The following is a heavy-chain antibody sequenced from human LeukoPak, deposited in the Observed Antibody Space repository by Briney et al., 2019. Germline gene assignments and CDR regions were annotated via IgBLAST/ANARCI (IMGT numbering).Heavy chain of an antibody. CDR2: INHSGST. CDR1: GGSFSGYY. V-gene: IGHV4-34*01. D-gene: IGHD2-2*01. CDR3: ARASCSSTSRSRGWYFDL. Sequence: SETLSLTCAVYGGSFSGYYWSWIRQPPGKGLEWIGEINHSGSTNYNPSLKSRVTILVDTSKNQFSLKLSSVTAADTAVYYCARASCSSTSRSRGWYFDLWGRGTLVTVSS. J-gene: IGHJ2*01.